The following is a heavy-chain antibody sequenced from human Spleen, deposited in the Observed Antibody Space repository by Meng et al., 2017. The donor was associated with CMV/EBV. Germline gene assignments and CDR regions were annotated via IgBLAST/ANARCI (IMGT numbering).Heavy chain of an antibody. CDR2: IDHTGST. V-gene: IGHV4-61*01. J-gene: IGHJ6*02. CDR1: GGSVNSGSYF. D-gene: IGHD2-2*02. Sequence: SETLSLTCSVSGGSVNSGSYFWSWIRQTPGKGLEWIGEIDHTGSTNNDPSLKSRVTISVGTSKNQFSLKMSSVTAADTAVYYCARGTYCSSSSCYRHYYYGMDVWGQGTTVTVSS. CDR3: ARGTYCSSSSCYRHYYYGMDV.